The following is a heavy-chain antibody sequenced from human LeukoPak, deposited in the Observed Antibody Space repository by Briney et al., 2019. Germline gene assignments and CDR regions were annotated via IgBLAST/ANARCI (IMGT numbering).Heavy chain of an antibody. Sequence: PGGSLRLSCAASGFTFSSYGMHWVRQAPGQGLEWVAVISYDGSNKYYADSVKGRFTISRDNSKNTLYLQMNNLRAEDTAVYYCANRHDGPSLYWGQGTLVTVSS. CDR2: ISYDGSNK. V-gene: IGHV3-30*18. D-gene: IGHD3-16*01. J-gene: IGHJ4*02. CDR1: GFTFSSYG. CDR3: ANRHDGPSLY.